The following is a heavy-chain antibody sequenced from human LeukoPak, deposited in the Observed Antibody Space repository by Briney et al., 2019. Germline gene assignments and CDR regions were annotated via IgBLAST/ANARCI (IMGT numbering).Heavy chain of an antibody. CDR1: GFTVSSNY. V-gene: IGHV3-53*01. J-gene: IGHJ6*03. D-gene: IGHD3-10*01. CDR3: ARGRGHYYGSGSYSDYYYYMDV. Sequence: GGSLRLSCAAYGFTVSSNYMSWVRQAPGKGLGWVSVIYSGGSTYYADSVKGRFTISRDNSKNTLYLQMNSLRAEDTAVYYCARGRGHYYGSGSYSDYYYYMDVWGKGTTVTVSS. CDR2: IYSGGST.